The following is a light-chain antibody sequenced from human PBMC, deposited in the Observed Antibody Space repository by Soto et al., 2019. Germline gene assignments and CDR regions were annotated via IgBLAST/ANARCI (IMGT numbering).Light chain of an antibody. CDR3: ASWDDSLDGPV. V-gene: IGLV1-44*01. J-gene: IGLJ3*02. Sequence: QSVLTQPPSASGAPGQMVTISCSGSSSNIGSNTVNLYQQFPGTATRVLMYSNKQRPSVVPDRFSGSKSGTSVFLAISGLQSDDEADYYCASWDDSLDGPVFGGGTKLTVL. CDR2: SNK. CDR1: SSNIGSNT.